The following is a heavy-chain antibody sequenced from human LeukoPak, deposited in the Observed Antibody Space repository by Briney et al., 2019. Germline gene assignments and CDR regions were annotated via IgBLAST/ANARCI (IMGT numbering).Heavy chain of an antibody. V-gene: IGHV3-7*01. CDR3: ARGRGAY. D-gene: IGHD4/OR15-4a*01. J-gene: IGHJ4*02. Sequence: PGGSLRLSCAASGFTFSTYWMNWVRQAPGMGLECVASINQDGSEKYYVDSVKGRFTISRDNAKKSGYLQMNSLRAEDTAVYYCARGRGAYWGQGTLVTVSS. CDR2: INQDGSEK. CDR1: GFTFSTYW.